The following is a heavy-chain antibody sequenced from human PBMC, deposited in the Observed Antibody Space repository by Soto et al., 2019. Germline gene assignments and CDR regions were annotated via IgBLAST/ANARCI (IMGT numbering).Heavy chain of an antibody. CDR2: ISGSGGST. D-gene: IGHD3-16*01. CDR1: GFTFSSYA. Sequence: GGSLRLSCAASGFTFSSYAVSWDRQAPGKGLEWVSVISGSGGSTYYADSAKGRFTISRDNSKNTLYLQMNSLRAEDTAVYYCALGAGTSLGGWFDPWGQGTLVTVSS. CDR3: ALGAGTSLGGWFDP. J-gene: IGHJ5*02. V-gene: IGHV3-23*01.